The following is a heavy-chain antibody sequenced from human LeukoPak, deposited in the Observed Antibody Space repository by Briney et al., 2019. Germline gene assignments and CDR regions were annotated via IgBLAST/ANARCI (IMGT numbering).Heavy chain of an antibody. D-gene: IGHD1-1*01. Sequence: GGSLRLSCAASGFAFSAYGMDWVRQAPGKGLEWVAVTWHDGTNQYYADSVKGRFTISRDNSKNTLYLQMDGLRAEDTAVYYCAGGGPNWPSEPFDIWGQGTMVTVSS. J-gene: IGHJ3*02. CDR2: TWHDGTNQ. CDR1: GFAFSAYG. CDR3: AGGGPNWPSEPFDI. V-gene: IGHV3-33*01.